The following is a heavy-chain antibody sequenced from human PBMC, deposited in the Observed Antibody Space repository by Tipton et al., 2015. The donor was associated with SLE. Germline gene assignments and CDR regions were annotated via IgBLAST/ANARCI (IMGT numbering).Heavy chain of an antibody. CDR1: GGSISSGSYY. Sequence: LRLSCTVSGGSISSGSYYWSWIRQPAGKGLEWIGRIYTSGSTNYNPSLKSRVTISVDTSKNQFSLKLSSVTAADTAVYYCARDKGSWGQGTLVTVSS. V-gene: IGHV4-61*02. CDR2: IYTSGST. CDR3: ARDKGS. J-gene: IGHJ5*02.